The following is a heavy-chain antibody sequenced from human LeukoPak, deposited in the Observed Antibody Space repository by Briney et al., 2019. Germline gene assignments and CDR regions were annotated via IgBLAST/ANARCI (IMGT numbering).Heavy chain of an antibody. CDR2: MNPNSGNT. J-gene: IGHJ3*02. V-gene: IGHV1-8*01. CDR1: GYTFTSYD. Sequence: GASVKVSCKASGYTFTSYDINWVRQATGQGLGWMGWMNPNSGNTGYAQKFQGRVTMTRNTSISTAYMELSSLRSEDTAVYYCARYHYYDSSGLDAFDIWGQGTLVTVSS. CDR3: ARYHYYDSSGLDAFDI. D-gene: IGHD3-22*01.